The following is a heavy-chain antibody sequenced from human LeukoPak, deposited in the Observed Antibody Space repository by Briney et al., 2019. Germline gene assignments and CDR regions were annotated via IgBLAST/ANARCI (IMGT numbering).Heavy chain of an antibody. D-gene: IGHD4-23*01. CDR2: INHSGST. J-gene: IGHJ6*02. Sequence: SETLSLTCAVYGGSFSGYYWGWIRQPPGKGLEWIGEINHSGSTNYNPSLKSRVTISVDTSKNQFSLKLSSVTAADTAVYYCARGPDYGGSDYYYYGMDVWGQGTTVTVSS. V-gene: IGHV4-34*01. CDR3: ARGPDYGGSDYYYYGMDV. CDR1: GGSFSGYY.